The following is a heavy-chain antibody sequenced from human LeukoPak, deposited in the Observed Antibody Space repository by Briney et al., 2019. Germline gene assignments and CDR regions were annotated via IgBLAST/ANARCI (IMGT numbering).Heavy chain of an antibody. CDR2: IYYSGST. Sequence: SETLSLTCTVSGGSISSSSYYWGWIRQPPGKGLEWIGSIYYSGSTYYNPSLKSRVTISVDTSKNQFSLKLSSVTAADTAVYYCARHISALGYCSGGSCKAGIYDSSGSSDAFDIWGQGTMDTVSS. CDR1: GGSISSSSYY. CDR3: ARHISALGYCSGGSCKAGIYDSSGSSDAFDI. J-gene: IGHJ3*02. D-gene: IGHD2-15*01. V-gene: IGHV4-39*01.